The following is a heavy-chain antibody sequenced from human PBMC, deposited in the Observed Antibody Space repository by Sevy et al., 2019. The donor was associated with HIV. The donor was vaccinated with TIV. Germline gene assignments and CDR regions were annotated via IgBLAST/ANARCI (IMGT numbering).Heavy chain of an antibody. CDR3: ATAREYYEDNSGYFDY. D-gene: IGHD3-22*01. CDR2: FDPEDGET. J-gene: IGHJ4*02. CDR1: GHTLTEIS. Sequence: ASVKVSCKVSGHTLTEISMHWVRQTPGRGLAWMGRFDPEDGETIYAKKFQGRITMTEDTSTDTAYLELSSLRSEDTAVYYCATAREYYEDNSGYFDYWGPGTLVTVSS. V-gene: IGHV1-24*01.